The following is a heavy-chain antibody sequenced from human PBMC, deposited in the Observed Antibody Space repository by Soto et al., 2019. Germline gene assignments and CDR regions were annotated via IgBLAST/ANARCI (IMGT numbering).Heavy chain of an antibody. CDR2: IYYSGST. CDR3: ARDCGYSWELWFDP. CDR1: GGSISSGDYY. Sequence: PSETLSLTCTVSGGSISSGDYYWSWIRQPPGKGLEWIGYIYYSGSTYYNPSLKSRVTISVDTSKNQFSLKLSSVTAADTAVYYCARDCGYSWELWFDPWGQGTLVTVPQ. D-gene: IGHD5-18*01. J-gene: IGHJ5*02. V-gene: IGHV4-30-4*01.